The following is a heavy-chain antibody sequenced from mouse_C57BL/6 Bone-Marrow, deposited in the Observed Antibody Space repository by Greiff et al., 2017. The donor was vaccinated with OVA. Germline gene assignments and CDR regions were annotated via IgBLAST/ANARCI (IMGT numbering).Heavy chain of an antibody. D-gene: IGHD2-3*01. CDR2: IYPGDGDT. J-gene: IGHJ2*01. Sequence: QVQLKESGPELVKPGASVKISCKASGYAFSSSWMNWVKQRPGKGLEWIGRIYPGDGDTNYNGKFKGKATLTADKSSSTAYMQLSSLTSEDSAVYFGARHEDCYYASYFDYWGQGTTLTVSS. CDR3: ARHEDCYYASYFDY. V-gene: IGHV1-82*01. CDR1: GYAFSSSW.